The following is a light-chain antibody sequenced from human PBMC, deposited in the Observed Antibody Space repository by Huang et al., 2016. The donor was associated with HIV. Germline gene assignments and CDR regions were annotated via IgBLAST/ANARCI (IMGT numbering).Light chain of an antibody. CDR2: GGS. Sequence: EVVMTQSPATLSVSPGEGATLSCRASQSVSSNLAWFQQKHGQPPRLLIYGGSTRATGVPARCSGSGSGTEFTLTISSLQSEDFAVYYRQQYNNWPRTFGQGTKVEI. CDR1: QSVSSN. J-gene: IGKJ1*01. V-gene: IGKV3-15*01. CDR3: QQYNNWPRT.